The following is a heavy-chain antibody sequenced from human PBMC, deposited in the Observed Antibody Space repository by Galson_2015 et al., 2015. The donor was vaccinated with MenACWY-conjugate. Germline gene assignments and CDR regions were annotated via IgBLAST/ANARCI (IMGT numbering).Heavy chain of an antibody. V-gene: IGHV3-23*01. CDR3: AKRIAPSGAPYYFDS. D-gene: IGHD6-13*01. J-gene: IGHJ4*02. Sequence: SLRLSCAASGFTFNNYAMSWFRHSPGRGLEWVSAINGDDDQPFYAEAVKGRFTVARDSARNTVYLQMKSLRPEDTAIHYCAKRIAPSGAPYYFDSWGQGTLVTVSS. CDR1: GFTFNNYA. CDR2: INGDDDQP.